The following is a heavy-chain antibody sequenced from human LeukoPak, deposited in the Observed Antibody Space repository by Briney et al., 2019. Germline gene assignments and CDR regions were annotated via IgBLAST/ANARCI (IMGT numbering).Heavy chain of an antibody. J-gene: IGHJ4*02. CDR3: ARDLGPAPGISVVGSGFGY. CDR2: IWYDGNNK. V-gene: IGHV3-33*01. Sequence: GGSLRLSCAASGFTFSSYGMHWVRQAPGKGLEWVAVIWYDGNNKYYADSVKGRFTISRDNSKNTLYLQMNSLRAEDTAVYYCARDLGPAPGISVVGSGFGYWGQGTLVTVSS. CDR1: GFTFSSYG. D-gene: IGHD6-19*01.